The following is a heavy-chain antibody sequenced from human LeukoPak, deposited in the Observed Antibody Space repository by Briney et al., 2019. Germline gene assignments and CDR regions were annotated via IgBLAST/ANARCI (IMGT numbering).Heavy chain of an antibody. CDR1: GYTFTSHG. CDR3: AVGVRGSGSYQIWGHAFDI. CDR2: IIPIFATA. D-gene: IGHD3-10*01. Sequence: SVKVSCKASGYTFTSHGISWVRQAPGQGLEWMGGIIPIFATADYAQKFQGRVTITADESTSTAYMELSSLRSEDTAVYYCAVGVRGSGSYQIWGHAFDIWGQGTMVTVSS. J-gene: IGHJ3*02. V-gene: IGHV1-69*13.